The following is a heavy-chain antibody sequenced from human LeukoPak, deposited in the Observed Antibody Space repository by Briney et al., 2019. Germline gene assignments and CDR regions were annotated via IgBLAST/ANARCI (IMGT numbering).Heavy chain of an antibody. Sequence: GGSLRLSCAASGFTFSSYAMNWVRQAPGKGLEWVSAISGSGGSTYYADSVKGRLTISRDNSKNTLYLQMNSLRAEDTAVYYCAKGVGAYYFDYWGQGTLVTVSS. CDR2: ISGSGGST. D-gene: IGHD1-26*01. CDR1: GFTFSSYA. J-gene: IGHJ4*02. CDR3: AKGVGAYYFDY. V-gene: IGHV3-23*01.